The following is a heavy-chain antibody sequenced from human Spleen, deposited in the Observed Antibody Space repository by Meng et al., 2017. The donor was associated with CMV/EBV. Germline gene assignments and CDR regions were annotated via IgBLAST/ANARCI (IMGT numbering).Heavy chain of an antibody. D-gene: IGHD3/OR15-3a*01. CDR3: ARNRQDWTTENYHYGMDV. CDR1: GFKFGDYA. Sequence: GGSLRLSCTASGFKFGDYAMSWVRQAPGKGLEWVGFIRSNAYGGTTEYAPSVKGRFSISRDDSKGIAYLQMNSLRPEDTAVYYCARNRQDWTTENYHYGMDVWGQGTTVTVSS. CDR2: IRSNAYGGTT. V-gene: IGHV3-49*04. J-gene: IGHJ6*02.